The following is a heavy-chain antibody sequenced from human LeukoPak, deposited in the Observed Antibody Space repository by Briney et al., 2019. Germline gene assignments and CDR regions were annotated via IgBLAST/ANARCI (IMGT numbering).Heavy chain of an antibody. D-gene: IGHD2-15*01. V-gene: IGHV3-72*01. CDR2: TRNKGNSYTT. CDR1: GFTFSDHY. CDR3: ALLPFDH. Sequence: PGGSLRLSCAASGFTFSDHYMGWVRQTPGKGLEWVGRTRNKGNSYTTEYAASVKGRFTISRDDSKNSLYLQMNSLKTEDTAVYYCALLPFDHWGQGTLVTVSS. J-gene: IGHJ5*02.